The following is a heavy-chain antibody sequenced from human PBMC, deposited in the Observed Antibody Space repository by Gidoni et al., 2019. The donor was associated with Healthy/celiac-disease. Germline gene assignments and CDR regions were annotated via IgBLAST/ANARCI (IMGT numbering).Heavy chain of an antibody. CDR3: AREYSGYDLYYYYYGMDV. CDR1: GYNFTSYY. J-gene: IGHJ6*02. V-gene: IGHV1-46*01. D-gene: IGHD5-12*01. CDR2: INPSGGST. Sequence: QVQLVQSGAEVKKPGASVKVSCKASGYNFTSYYMHWVRQAPGQGLEWMGIINPSGGSTSYAQKFQGRVTMTRDTSTSTVYMELSSLRSEDTAVYYCAREYSGYDLYYYYYGMDVWGQGTTVTVSS.